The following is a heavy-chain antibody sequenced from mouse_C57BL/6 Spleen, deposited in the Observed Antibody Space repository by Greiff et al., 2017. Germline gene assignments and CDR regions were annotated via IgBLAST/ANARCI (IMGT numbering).Heavy chain of an antibody. CDR2: ISNGGGST. V-gene: IGHV5-12*01. CDR1: GFTFSDYY. D-gene: IGHD2-3*01. J-gene: IGHJ4*01. Sequence: EVQVVESGGGLVQPGGSLKLSCAASGFTFSDYYMYWVRQTPEKRLEWLAYISNGGGSTYYPDRVKGRFTISRDKANNTLYLQMSHLKSEDTAVYYCAKSLDGYAMDYWGQGTSVTVSS. CDR3: AKSLDGYAMDY.